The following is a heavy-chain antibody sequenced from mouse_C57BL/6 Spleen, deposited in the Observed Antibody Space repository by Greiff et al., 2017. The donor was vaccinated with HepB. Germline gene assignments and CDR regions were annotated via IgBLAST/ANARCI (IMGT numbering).Heavy chain of an antibody. V-gene: IGHV5-6*01. CDR1: GFTFSSYG. CDR3: ARDYAEVFDY. CDR2: ISSGGSYT. Sequence: EVQVVESGGDLVKPGGSLKLSCAASGFTFSSYGMSWVRQTPDKRLEWVATISSGGSYTYYPDSVKGRFTISRDNAKNTLYLQMSSLKSEDTAMYYCARDYAEVFDYWGQGTTPTVSS. D-gene: IGHD2-4*01. J-gene: IGHJ2*01.